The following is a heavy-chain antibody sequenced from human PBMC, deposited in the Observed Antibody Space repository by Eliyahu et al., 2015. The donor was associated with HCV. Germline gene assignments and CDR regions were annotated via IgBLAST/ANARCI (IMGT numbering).Heavy chain of an antibody. CDR1: GFSLSNAKMG. V-gene: IGHV2-26*01. CDR2: IFSNDEK. Sequence: QVTLKESGPVLVKPTETLTLTCTVSGFSLSNAKMGVSWIRQPPGKALEWLAHIFSNDEKSYSTSLKSRLTISKDTSKSQVVLTMTNMDPVDTATYYCARIPDRAPPSPPWDWFDPWGQGTLVTVSS. CDR3: ARIPDRAPPSPPWDWFDP. J-gene: IGHJ5*02. D-gene: IGHD3-16*01.